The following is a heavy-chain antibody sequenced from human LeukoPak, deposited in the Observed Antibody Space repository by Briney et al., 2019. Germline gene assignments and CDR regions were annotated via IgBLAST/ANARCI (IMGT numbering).Heavy chain of an antibody. J-gene: IGHJ4*02. V-gene: IGHV3-43*02. CDR2: ISGDGGST. CDR3: ARESESSGWYDY. Sequence: PGGSLRLSCAAPGFMFHDYAIHWVRQAPGKGLEWVSLISGDGGSTFYTDSGKGRVTISRDNSKYSLYLQMNSLRSDDTALYYCARESESSGWYDYWGQGTLVTVSS. CDR1: GFMFHDYA. D-gene: IGHD6-19*01.